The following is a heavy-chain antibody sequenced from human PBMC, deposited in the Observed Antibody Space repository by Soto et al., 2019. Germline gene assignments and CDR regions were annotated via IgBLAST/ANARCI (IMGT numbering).Heavy chain of an antibody. Sequence: QVTLKESGPVLVKPTETLTLTCTVSGFSLSNARMGVSWIRQPPGKALEWLAHIFSNDEKSYSTSLKSRLTISKETSKSQVVLTMTNMDPVDTATYSCARIYRVYYDFWSGYIPLGYFDYWGQGTLVTVSS. V-gene: IGHV2-26*01. D-gene: IGHD3-3*01. CDR3: ARIYRVYYDFWSGYIPLGYFDY. J-gene: IGHJ4*02. CDR2: IFSNDEK. CDR1: GFSLSNARMG.